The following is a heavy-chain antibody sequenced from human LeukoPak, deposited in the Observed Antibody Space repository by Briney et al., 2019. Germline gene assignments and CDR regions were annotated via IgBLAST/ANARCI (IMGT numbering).Heavy chain of an antibody. V-gene: IGHV3-33*06. J-gene: IGHJ4*02. Sequence: PGGSLRLSCAASGFTFSSYSMNWVRQAPGKGLEWVAVIWYDGSNKYYADSVKGRFTISRDNSKNTLYLQMNSLRAEDTAVYYCAKDGCGGDCSFDYWGQGTLVTVSS. CDR2: IWYDGSNK. CDR3: AKDGCGGDCSFDY. D-gene: IGHD2-21*02. CDR1: GFTFSSYS.